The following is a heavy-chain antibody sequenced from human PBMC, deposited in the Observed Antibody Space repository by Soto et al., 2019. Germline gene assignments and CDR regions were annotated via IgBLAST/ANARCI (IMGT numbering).Heavy chain of an antibody. CDR3: ARVGYYDSSGYYYSLHY. D-gene: IGHD3-22*01. CDR2: IIPIFGTA. Sequence: QVQLVQSGAEVKKPGSSVKVPCKASGGTFSSYAISWVRQAPGQGLEWMGGIIPIFGTANYAQKFQGRVTITADKSTSTAYMELSSLRSEDTAVYYCARVGYYDSSGYYYSLHYWGQGTLVTVSS. J-gene: IGHJ4*02. CDR1: GGTFSSYA. V-gene: IGHV1-69*06.